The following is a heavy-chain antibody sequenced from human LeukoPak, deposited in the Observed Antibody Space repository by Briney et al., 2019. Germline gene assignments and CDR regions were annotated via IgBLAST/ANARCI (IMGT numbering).Heavy chain of an antibody. V-gene: IGHV3-74*01. J-gene: IGHJ3*01. CDR1: GFTFSNYW. Sequence: GGSLCLSCAASGFTFSNYWRYWVRQAPGKGLVWVSRIKPDGSSTSYADSVKGRFTISRDNAKNTLYLQMNSLRAEDTAVYYCATLVTFGAFDVWGQGTVVTVSS. CDR3: ATLVTFGAFDV. D-gene: IGHD4-11*01. CDR2: IKPDGSST.